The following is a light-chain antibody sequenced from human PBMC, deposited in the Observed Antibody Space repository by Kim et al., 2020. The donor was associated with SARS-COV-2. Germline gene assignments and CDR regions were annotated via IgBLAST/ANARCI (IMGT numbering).Light chain of an antibody. J-gene: IGLJ3*02. Sequence: GKAVTIPCSRSSGTIASKYVQWYQQRPGSAPTTVIQANNQRPSGVPDRFSGSIDSSSNSASLTISGLRTEDEADYYCQSYDSTNVVFGGGTQLTVL. CDR3: QSYDSTNVV. CDR1: SGTIASKY. CDR2: ANN. V-gene: IGLV6-57*03.